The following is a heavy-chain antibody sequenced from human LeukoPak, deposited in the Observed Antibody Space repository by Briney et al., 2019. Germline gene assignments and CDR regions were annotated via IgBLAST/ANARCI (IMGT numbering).Heavy chain of an antibody. CDR2: ISPNSGGT. Sequence: ASVKVSCKASGYTFTGYHMHWVRQAPGQGLEWMGWISPNSGGTNYAQNFQGRVTMTRDTSISTAYMELSRLRSDDTAVYYCARDNQYCATTNCYEFNCFDPWGQGTLVTVSS. CDR1: GYTFTGYH. CDR3: ARDNQYCATTNCYEFNCFDP. V-gene: IGHV1-2*02. J-gene: IGHJ5*02. D-gene: IGHD2-2*01.